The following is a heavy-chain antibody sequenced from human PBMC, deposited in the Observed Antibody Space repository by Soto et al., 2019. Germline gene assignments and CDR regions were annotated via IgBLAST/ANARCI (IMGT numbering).Heavy chain of an antibody. V-gene: IGHV3-30-3*01. D-gene: IGHD1-20*01. CDR1: GFTFSSYA. Sequence: GGSLRLSCAASGFTFSSYAMHWVRQAPGKGLEWVAVISYDGSNKYYADSVKGRFTISRDNSKNTLYLQMNSLRAEDTAVYYCARDASSRPGILQHWGQGTLVTVSS. J-gene: IGHJ1*01. CDR2: ISYDGSNK. CDR3: ARDASSRPGILQH.